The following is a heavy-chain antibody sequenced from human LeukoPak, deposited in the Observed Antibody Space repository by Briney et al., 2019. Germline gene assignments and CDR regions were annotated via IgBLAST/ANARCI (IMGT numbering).Heavy chain of an antibody. CDR3: AGGRSYYY. Sequence: GGSLRLSCAASGFTFSSYEMNWVRQAPGKGLEWVSNIRTSGSPVYYADSVKGRFTISRDNAKNSLYLQMNSLRAEDTAVYYCAGGRSYYYWGQGTLVTVSS. J-gene: IGHJ4*02. CDR1: GFTFSSYE. D-gene: IGHD3-10*01. V-gene: IGHV3-48*03. CDR2: IRTSGSPV.